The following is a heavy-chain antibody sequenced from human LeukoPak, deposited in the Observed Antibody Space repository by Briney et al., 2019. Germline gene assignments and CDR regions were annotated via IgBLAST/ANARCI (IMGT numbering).Heavy chain of an antibody. V-gene: IGHV1-46*01. CDR3: ARATEIAAAVG. Sequence: ASVKVSCKASGYTFTSYYMHWVRQAPGQGLEWMGIINPSGGSTSYAQKFQGRVTMTRDTSTSTVYMELSRLRSEDPAVYYCARATEIAAAVGWGQGTLVTVSS. J-gene: IGHJ4*02. CDR1: GYTFTSYY. D-gene: IGHD6-13*01. CDR2: INPSGGST.